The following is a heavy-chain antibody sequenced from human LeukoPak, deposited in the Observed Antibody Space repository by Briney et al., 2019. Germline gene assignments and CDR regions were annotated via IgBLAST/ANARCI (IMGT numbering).Heavy chain of an antibody. CDR1: GFTFSTQN. J-gene: IGHJ4*02. D-gene: IGHD6-19*01. V-gene: IGHV3-48*02. Sequence: GGSLRLSCTVSGFTFSTQNMNWVRQAPGKGLEWVSYISSSGSTIYYADSVKGRFTISRDNAKNSLYLQMNSLRDEDTAVYYCARDGWYYFDYWGQGTLVTVSS. CDR2: ISSSGSTI. CDR3: ARDGWYYFDY.